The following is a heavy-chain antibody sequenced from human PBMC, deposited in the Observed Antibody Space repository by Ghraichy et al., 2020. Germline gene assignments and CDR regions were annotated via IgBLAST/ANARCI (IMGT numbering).Heavy chain of an antibody. V-gene: IGHV4-34*01. CDR3: ARGIGKRDYYGSGSYYIR. Sequence: ETLSLTCAVYGGSFSGYYWTWIRQPPGKGLEWIGEINHGGSTNYNPSLKSRVTISVDTSKNQISLKLSSVTAADTAVYYCARGIGKRDYYGSGSYYIRWGQGTLVTVSS. CDR2: INHGGST. J-gene: IGHJ4*02. D-gene: IGHD3-10*01. CDR1: GGSFSGYY.